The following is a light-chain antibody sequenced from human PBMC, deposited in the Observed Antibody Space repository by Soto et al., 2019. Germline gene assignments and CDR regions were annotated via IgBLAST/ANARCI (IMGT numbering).Light chain of an antibody. J-gene: IGKJ1*01. CDR2: VAS. V-gene: IGKV1-39*01. CDR3: QESYSTS. CDR1: QYISTY. Sequence: DIQMTQSPSSLFASLGDSLTITCRASQYISTYLNWYQQKPGKAPKLLIYVASNLQSGVPSRFSGSGSGTDFTLTISSLQPEDIATYYCQESYSTSFGQGTKVDI.